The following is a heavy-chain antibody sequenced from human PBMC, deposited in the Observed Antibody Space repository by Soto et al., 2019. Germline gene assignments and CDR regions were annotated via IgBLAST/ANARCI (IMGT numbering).Heavy chain of an antibody. CDR1: GYSFSNYW. CDR2: IFPRDSDT. CDR3: ARIMVRGVITYSRDYHGMDV. Sequence: GESLKISCKGSGYSFSNYWIGWVRQMPGRGLEWMGIIFPRDSDTRYSPSFQGQVTISADKSISTAYLQWSSLKASDTAMYYCARIMVRGVITYSRDYHGMDVWGQGTTVTVSS. V-gene: IGHV5-51*01. D-gene: IGHD3-10*01. J-gene: IGHJ6*02.